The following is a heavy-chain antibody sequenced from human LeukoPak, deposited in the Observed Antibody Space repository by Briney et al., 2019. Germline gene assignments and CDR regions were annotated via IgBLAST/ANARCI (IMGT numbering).Heavy chain of an antibody. V-gene: IGHV1-46*01. CDR2: INPTGGST. Sequence: GASVTVSCKASGYTFTPYFIHWVRQAPGQGLEWMGIINPTGGSTTYAQKFQGRVTVTRDMSTSTVYMELSSLTCEDTAVYYCARDRVIVGGTATYNFDHWGQGTLVTVSS. CDR3: ARDRVIVGGTATYNFDH. J-gene: IGHJ4*02. CDR1: GYTFTPYF. D-gene: IGHD1-14*01.